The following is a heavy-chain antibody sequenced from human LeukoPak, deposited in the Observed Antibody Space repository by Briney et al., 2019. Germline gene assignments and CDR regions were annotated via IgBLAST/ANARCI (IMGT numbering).Heavy chain of an antibody. J-gene: IGHJ6*02. CDR1: GFTFSNTW. Sequence: GGSLRLSCAASGFTFSNTWMSWVRQAPGRGLEWVSYTSSSSSTIYYADSVKSRFTISRDNAKNSLYLQMNSLRAEDTAVYYCARLRYYGMDVWGQGTTVTVSS. CDR3: ARLRYYGMDV. CDR2: TSSSSSTI. V-gene: IGHV3-48*04.